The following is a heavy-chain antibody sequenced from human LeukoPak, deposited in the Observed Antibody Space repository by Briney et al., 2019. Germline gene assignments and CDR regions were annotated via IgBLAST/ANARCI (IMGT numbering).Heavy chain of an antibody. Sequence: SETLSLTCTVSSGSISSSGKYGAWIRQPPGKGLEWMGSMFYSGTTYYNPSLKSRVTISVDTSKNQFSLKLSSVTAADTAVYYCACLTTADAFDIWGQGTMVTVSS. J-gene: IGHJ3*02. CDR3: ACLTTADAFDI. CDR1: SGSISSSGKY. D-gene: IGHD3-22*01. CDR2: MFYSGTT. V-gene: IGHV4-39*07.